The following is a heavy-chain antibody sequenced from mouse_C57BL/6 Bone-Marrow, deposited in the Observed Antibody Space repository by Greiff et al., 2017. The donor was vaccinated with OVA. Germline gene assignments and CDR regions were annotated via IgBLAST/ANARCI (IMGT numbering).Heavy chain of an antibody. CDR3: ARDGDGYYLFAY. D-gene: IGHD2-3*01. J-gene: IGHJ3*01. CDR1: GYSITSGYY. Sequence: EVKLQESGPGLVKPSQSLSLTCSVTGYSITSGYYWNWIRQFPGNKLEWMGYISYDGSNNSNPSLKNRISITRDTSKNQFFLKLNSVTTEDTATYYCARDGDGYYLFAYWGQGTLVTVSA. CDR2: ISYDGSN. V-gene: IGHV3-6*01.